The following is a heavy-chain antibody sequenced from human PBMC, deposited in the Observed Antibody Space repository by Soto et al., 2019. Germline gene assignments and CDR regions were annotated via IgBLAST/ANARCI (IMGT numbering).Heavy chain of an antibody. D-gene: IGHD6-13*01. CDR1: GGSISRSNW. CDR3: ARAAMGGSSWPFDY. Sequence: SETLSLTCAVSGGSISRSNWWSWVRQPPGKGLEWIGEIYHSGSTNYNPPLKSRVTISVDKSKNQFSLKLSSVTAADTAVYYCARAAMGGSSWPFDYWGQGALVTSPQ. J-gene: IGHJ4*02. CDR2: IYHSGST. V-gene: IGHV4-4*02.